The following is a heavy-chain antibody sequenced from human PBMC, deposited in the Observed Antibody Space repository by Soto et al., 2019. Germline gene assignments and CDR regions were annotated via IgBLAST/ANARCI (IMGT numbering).Heavy chain of an antibody. CDR2: ISSSSSYT. CDR3: ARGGYCSSTSCPRLYWFDP. V-gene: IGHV3-11*06. D-gene: IGHD2-2*01. Sequence: PGGSLRLSCAASGFTFSDYYMSWIRQAPGKGLEWVSYISSSSSYTNYADSVKGRFTISRDNAKNSLYLQMNSLRAEDTAVYYCARGGYCSSTSCPRLYWFDPWGQGPLVTVSS. J-gene: IGHJ5*02. CDR1: GFTFSDYY.